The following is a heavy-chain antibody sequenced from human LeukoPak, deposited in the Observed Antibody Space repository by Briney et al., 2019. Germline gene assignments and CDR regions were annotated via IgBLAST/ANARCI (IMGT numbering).Heavy chain of an antibody. D-gene: IGHD5-24*01. Sequence: ASVKVSCKVSGYTLTELSMHWVRQAPGKGLEWMGGFDPEDGETIYAQKFQGRVTMTEDTSTDTAYMELSSLRSEDTAVYYCARALRWLQFRAFDIWGQGTMVTVSS. CDR3: ARALRWLQFRAFDI. CDR2: FDPEDGET. V-gene: IGHV1-24*01. CDR1: GYTLTELS. J-gene: IGHJ3*02.